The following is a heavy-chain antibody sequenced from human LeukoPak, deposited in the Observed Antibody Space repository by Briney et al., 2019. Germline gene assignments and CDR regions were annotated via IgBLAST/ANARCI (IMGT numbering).Heavy chain of an antibody. V-gene: IGHV3-23*01. CDR3: AKSNGDSGY. Sequence: GGSLRLSCAASGFTVSSNYMSWVRQAPGKGLEWVSAISGSGGSTYYADSVKGRFTISRDNSKNTLYLQMNSLRAEDTAVYYCAKSNGDSGYWGQGTLVTVSS. D-gene: IGHD3-10*01. CDR1: GFTVSSNY. J-gene: IGHJ4*02. CDR2: ISGSGGST.